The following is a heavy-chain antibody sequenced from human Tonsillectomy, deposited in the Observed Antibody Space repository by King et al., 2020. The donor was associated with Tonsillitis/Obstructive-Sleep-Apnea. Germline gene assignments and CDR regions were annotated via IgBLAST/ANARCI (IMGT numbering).Heavy chain of an antibody. V-gene: IGHV4-34*01. CDR1: GGSFSGYY. CDR2: INHSGST. J-gene: IGHJ5*02. Sequence: VQLQQWGAGLLKPSETLSLTCAVYGGSFSGYYWSWIRQPPGKGLEWIGEINHSGSTNYNPSLKSRVTISVDTSKNQFSLKLSSVTAADTAAYYCASATYYYDSSGYKAVWFDPWGQGTLVTVSS. CDR3: ASATYYYDSSGYKAVWFDP. D-gene: IGHD3-22*01.